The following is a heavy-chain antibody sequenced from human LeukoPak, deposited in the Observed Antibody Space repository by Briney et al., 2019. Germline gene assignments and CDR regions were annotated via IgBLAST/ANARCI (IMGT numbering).Heavy chain of an antibody. V-gene: IGHV4-34*01. CDR3: ARGPDILTGYSFDY. CDR1: GVSFSGYY. J-gene: IGHJ4*02. Sequence: SETLSLTCAVYGVSFSGYYWSWIRQPPGKGLEWIGEINHSGSTNYNPSLKSRVTISADTSKNQFSLKLSSVTAADTAVYYCARGPDILTGYSFDYWGQGTLVTVSS. CDR2: INHSGST. D-gene: IGHD3-9*01.